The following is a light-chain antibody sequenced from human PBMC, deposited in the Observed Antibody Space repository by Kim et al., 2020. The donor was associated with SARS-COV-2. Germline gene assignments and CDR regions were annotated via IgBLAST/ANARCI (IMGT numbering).Light chain of an antibody. CDR2: DVS. CDR1: SSDVGGDKY. Sequence: QSALTQPASVSGSPGQSITISCTGTSSDVGGDKYVSWYQQPPGKAPKLMIYDVSNRPSGISNRFSGSKSGNTASLTISGLQTEDEADYYCSSYTGSNKVFGGGTQLTVL. V-gene: IGLV2-14*03. CDR3: SSYTGSNKV. J-gene: IGLJ3*02.